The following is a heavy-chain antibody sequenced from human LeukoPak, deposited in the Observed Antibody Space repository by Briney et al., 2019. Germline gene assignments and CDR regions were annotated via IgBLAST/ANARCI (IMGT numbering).Heavy chain of an antibody. Sequence: GGSLRLSCAASGFTFSDYAMHWVRQAPGKGLEWVSTLSGSGGSTYYADSVKGRFTISGDESKNTLSLQMNSLRPEDTAVYYCAKNAAGIVLMIYAPLDSWGQGTLVTVSS. CDR3: AKNAAGIVLMIYAPLDS. CDR2: LSGSGGST. J-gene: IGHJ4*02. CDR1: GFTFSDYA. D-gene: IGHD2-8*01. V-gene: IGHV3-23*01.